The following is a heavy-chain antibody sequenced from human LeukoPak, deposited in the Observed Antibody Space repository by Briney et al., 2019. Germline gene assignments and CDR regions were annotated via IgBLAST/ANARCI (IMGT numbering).Heavy chain of an antibody. CDR3: ASRGITGTTSYNYFDP. J-gene: IGHJ5*02. V-gene: IGHV3-30*02. D-gene: IGHD1-7*01. CDR1: GFTFSIYG. CDR2: IWFDGSNK. Sequence: GRSLRLSCAASGFTFSIYGMHWVRQAPGKGLEWVAFIWFDGSNKYYADSVKGRFTIFRDNSKNTVYLQMNSLRAEDTAVYYCASRGITGTTSYNYFDPWGQGTLVTVSS.